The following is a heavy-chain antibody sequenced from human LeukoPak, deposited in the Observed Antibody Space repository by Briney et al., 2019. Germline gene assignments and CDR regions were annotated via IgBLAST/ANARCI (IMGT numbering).Heavy chain of an antibody. CDR2: ISGSGGST. J-gene: IGHJ4*02. V-gene: IGHV3-23*01. CDR1: GFTFSSYG. CDR3: AKRYCSSTSCLYIDY. D-gene: IGHD2-2*01. Sequence: PGRSLRLSCAASGFTFSSYGMHWVRQAPGKGLEWVSAISGSGGSTYYADSVKGRFTISRDNSKNTLYLQMNSLRAEDTAVYYCAKRYCSSTSCLYIDYWGQGTLVTVSS.